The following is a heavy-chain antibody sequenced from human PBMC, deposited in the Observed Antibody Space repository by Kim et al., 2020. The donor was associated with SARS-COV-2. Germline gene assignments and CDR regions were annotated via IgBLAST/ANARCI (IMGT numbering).Heavy chain of an antibody. CDR2: ISYDGSNK. Sequence: GGSLRLSCAASGFTFSSYGMHWVRQAPGKGLEWVAVISYDGSNKYYADSVKGRFTISRDNSKNTLYLQMNSLRAEDTAVYYCAKDSIPRIAVAGEFDYWGQGTLVTVSS. CDR1: GFTFSSYG. D-gene: IGHD6-19*01. CDR3: AKDSIPRIAVAGEFDY. J-gene: IGHJ4*02. V-gene: IGHV3-30*18.